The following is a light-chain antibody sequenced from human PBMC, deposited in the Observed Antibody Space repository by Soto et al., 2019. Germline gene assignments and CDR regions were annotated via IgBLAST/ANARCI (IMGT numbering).Light chain of an antibody. J-gene: IGLJ1*01. CDR3: TSYTTTGTLV. CDR2: DVT. CDR1: SGDIGGYDY. Sequence: QSALTQPASVSGSPGQSITISCTGTSGDIGGYDYVSWYQHHPGKAPKFIICDVTKRPSGVSNRFSGSKSGNTASLTISGLQPEDEADYYCTSYTTTGTLVFGTGTKVTVL. V-gene: IGLV2-14*01.